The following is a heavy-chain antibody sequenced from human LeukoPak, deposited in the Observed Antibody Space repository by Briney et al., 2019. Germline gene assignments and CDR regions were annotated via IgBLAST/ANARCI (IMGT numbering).Heavy chain of an antibody. J-gene: IGHJ4*02. CDR3: ARDWSGFSTSNDC. CDR1: GFTFSSHW. V-gene: IGHV3-7*04. D-gene: IGHD3-3*01. Sequence: GGSLRLSCAASGFTFSSHWMSRVRQAPGKGLEWVAIINQDGNEKYYVDSVKGRFTISRDNAKNSLYLEMNSLRAEDTAVYYCARDWSGFSTSNDCWGQGTLVTVSS. CDR2: INQDGNEK.